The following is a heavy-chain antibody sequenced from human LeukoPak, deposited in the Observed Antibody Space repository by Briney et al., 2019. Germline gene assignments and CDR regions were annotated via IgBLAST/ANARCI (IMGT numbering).Heavy chain of an antibody. CDR2: INPNSGGT. V-gene: IGHV1-2*02. CDR1: GYTFTGYY. J-gene: IGHJ6*03. D-gene: IGHD2-2*01. CDR3: ARGPYCSSTSCYWDYYYYYMDV. Sequence: ASVKVSCKASGYTFTGYYMHWVRQAPGQGLEWMGWINPNSGGTNYAQEFQGRVTMTRDTSISTAYMELSRLRSDDTAVYYCARGPYCSSTSCYWDYYYYYMDVWGKGTTVTVSS.